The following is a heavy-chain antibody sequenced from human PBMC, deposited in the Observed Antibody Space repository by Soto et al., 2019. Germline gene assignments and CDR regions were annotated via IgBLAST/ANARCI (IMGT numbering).Heavy chain of an antibody. CDR3: AGEAGYCSRTSCYRRAFHL. V-gene: IGHV3-74*01. CDR2: VNTDGATT. D-gene: IGHD2-2*01. J-gene: IGHJ3*01. CDR1: GFTFSSHW. Sequence: EVELVESGGDLVQPGGSLRLSCAASGFTFSSHWMHWVRQVPGKGLVWIGRVNTDGATTSYAYAVTGRFTISRDNAKNTVFLLMDGLTAEDTSTYYCAGEAGYCSRTSCYRRAFHLWGQGTMVTVSP.